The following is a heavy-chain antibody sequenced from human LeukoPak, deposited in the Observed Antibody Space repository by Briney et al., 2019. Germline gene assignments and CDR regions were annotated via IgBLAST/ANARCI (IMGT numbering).Heavy chain of an antibody. D-gene: IGHD6-19*01. CDR3: ARETHSSGWYYFDY. CDR2: INPNSGGT. CDR1: GYTFTGYY. Sequence: EASVKVSCKASGYTFTGYYMHWVRQAPGQGLEWMGWINPNSGGTNYAQKFQGRVTMTRDTSISTAYMELSRLRSDDTAVYYCARETHSSGWYYFDYWGQGTLVTVSS. J-gene: IGHJ4*02. V-gene: IGHV1-2*02.